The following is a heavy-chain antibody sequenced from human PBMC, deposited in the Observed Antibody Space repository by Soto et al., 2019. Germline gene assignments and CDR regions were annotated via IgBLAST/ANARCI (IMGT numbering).Heavy chain of an antibody. V-gene: IGHV3-23*01. CDR2: IRVSDGSE. CDR3: AKAPEGNYFYPFDY. Sequence: PGGSLRLSCAASGFTFTIYAMSWVRQAPGKGLEWVSTIRVSDGSEKYADFVEGRFTISRDTSKNTLSLQMNSLRAEDTAAYYCAKAPEGNYFYPFDYWGQGTLVTVSS. CDR1: GFTFTIYA. J-gene: IGHJ4*02. D-gene: IGHD1-7*01.